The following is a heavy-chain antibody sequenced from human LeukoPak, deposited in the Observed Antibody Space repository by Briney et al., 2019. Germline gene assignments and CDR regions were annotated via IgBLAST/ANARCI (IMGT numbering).Heavy chain of an antibody. V-gene: IGHV1-2*02. Sequence: GASVKVSCKASTYTFTDNSIHWVRQAPGQGPQWMGWINPNSGDTHYARNFQDRVTMTRDTSVSTAYMELTSLRSDDTAMYYCARENSFGSGSYIFDSRGQGTLVTVSS. CDR3: ARENSFGSGSYIFDS. D-gene: IGHD3-10*01. J-gene: IGHJ4*02. CDR2: INPNSGDT. CDR1: TYTFTDNS.